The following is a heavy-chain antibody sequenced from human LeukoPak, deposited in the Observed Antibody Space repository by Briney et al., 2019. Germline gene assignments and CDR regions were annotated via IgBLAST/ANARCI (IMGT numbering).Heavy chain of an antibody. CDR1: GFTVSSNY. D-gene: IGHD6-13*01. J-gene: IGHJ3*02. Sequence: GGSLRLSCAASGFTVSSNYMSWVRQAPGKGLEWVSAISGSGGSTYYADSVKGRFTISRDNSKNTLYLQMNSLRAEDTAVYYCAKDLYCGNCATGIAAAYDAFDIWGQGTMVTVSS. CDR2: ISGSGGST. CDR3: AKDLYCGNCATGIAAAYDAFDI. V-gene: IGHV3-23*01.